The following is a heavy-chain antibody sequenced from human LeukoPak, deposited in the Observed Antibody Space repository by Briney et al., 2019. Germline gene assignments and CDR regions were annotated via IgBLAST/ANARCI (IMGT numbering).Heavy chain of an antibody. CDR2: ISSSSSYI. CDR1: GFTFSSYA. V-gene: IGHV3-21*04. Sequence: GGSLRLSCAASGFTFSSYAMNWVRQAPGKGLEWVSSISSSSSYIYYADSVKGRFTISRDNAKNSLYLQMNSLRSEDTAVYYCARGKWYSSSWYSLPFYFDYWGQGTLVTVSS. J-gene: IGHJ4*02. D-gene: IGHD6-13*01. CDR3: ARGKWYSSSWYSLPFYFDY.